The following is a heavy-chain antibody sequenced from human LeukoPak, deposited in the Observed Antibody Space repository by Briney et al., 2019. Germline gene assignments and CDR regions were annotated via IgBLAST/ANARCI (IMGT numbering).Heavy chain of an antibody. Sequence: GGSLRLSCAASGFTFSNYNMNWVRQAPGKGLEWVSSISSSSSYIYYADSVKGRFTISRDNAKNSLYLQMNSLRAEDTAVYYCARDLVVVPAAMLNSSYYYYGMDVWGQGTTATVSS. D-gene: IGHD2-2*01. CDR1: GFTFSNYN. V-gene: IGHV3-21*01. CDR2: ISSSSSYI. J-gene: IGHJ6*02. CDR3: ARDLVVVPAAMLNSSYYYYGMDV.